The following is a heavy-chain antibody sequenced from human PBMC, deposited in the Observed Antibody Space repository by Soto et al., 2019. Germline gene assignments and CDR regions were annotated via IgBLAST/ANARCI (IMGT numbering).Heavy chain of an antibody. J-gene: IGHJ4*02. V-gene: IGHV1-69*02. CDR2: FNPILSFS. Sequence: QVQLVQSGAEVKKPGSSVKVSCKASGDTFNFYTINWVRQAPGLGLEWMGRFNPILSFSNSALKFQGRVTLTADKSTIIAYMVLSSLRSEDTAIYYCATSFGSGSRAFDYWGQGALVTVSS. CDR1: GDTFNFYT. CDR3: ATSFGSGSRAFDY. D-gene: IGHD3-10*01.